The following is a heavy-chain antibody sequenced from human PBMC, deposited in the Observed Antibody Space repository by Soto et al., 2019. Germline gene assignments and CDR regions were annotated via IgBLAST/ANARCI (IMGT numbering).Heavy chain of an antibody. CDR3: XXXDXXXYGLDV. CDR1: GFTFRNYD. V-gene: IGHV3-13*05. CDR2: ISAAGDP. J-gene: IGHJ6*02. Sequence: EVQLVESGGGLVQPGGSLRLSCEASGFTFRNYDMHWVRQGTGKGLEWVSGISAAGDPDYADSVEGRFTISRENAQNSXXXXXXXXXXXXXXXXXXXXXDXXXYGLDVWGQGTTVIVSS.